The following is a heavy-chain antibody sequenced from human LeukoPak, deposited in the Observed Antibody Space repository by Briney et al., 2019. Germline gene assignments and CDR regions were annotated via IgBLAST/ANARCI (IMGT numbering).Heavy chain of an antibody. J-gene: IGHJ6*03. CDR1: GYTFTSYY. V-gene: IGHV1-46*01. CDR2: INPSGGST. Sequence: GASVKVSCKASGYTFTSYYMHWVRQAPGQGLEWMGIINPSGGSTSYAQKFQGRVTMTRDTSTSTVYMELSSLRSEDTAVYYCARGGNPVRGAKIYYYYMDVWGKGTTVTISS. CDR3: ARGGNPVRGAKIYYYYMDV. D-gene: IGHD3-10*01.